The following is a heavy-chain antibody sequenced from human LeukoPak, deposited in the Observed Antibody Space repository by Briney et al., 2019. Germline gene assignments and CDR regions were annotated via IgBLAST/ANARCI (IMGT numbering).Heavy chain of an antibody. V-gene: IGHV3-33*01. CDR2: IWFDGRKK. D-gene: IGHD3-9*01. CDR1: GFTFSSYG. Sequence: PGGSLRLSCAASGFTFSSYGMHWVRQAPGKGLEWVALIWFDGRKKYYADSVKGRFTISRDNSKNTLYLQMNSLRVEDTAVYYYARVANITTFGMDVWGQGTTATVSS. J-gene: IGHJ6*02. CDR3: ARVANITTFGMDV.